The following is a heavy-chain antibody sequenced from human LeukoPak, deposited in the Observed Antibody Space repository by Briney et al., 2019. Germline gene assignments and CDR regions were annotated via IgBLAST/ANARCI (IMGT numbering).Heavy chain of an antibody. Sequence: SETLSLTCTVSGGSISSYYWSWIRQPPGKGLEWIGYIYYSGSTNYNPSLKSRVTISVDTSKNQFSLKLSSVTAADTAVYYCARMYYDILGYFDLWGRGTLVTVSS. V-gene: IGHV4-59*12. CDR3: ARMYYDILGYFDL. CDR2: IYYSGST. J-gene: IGHJ2*01. CDR1: GGSISSYY. D-gene: IGHD3-9*01.